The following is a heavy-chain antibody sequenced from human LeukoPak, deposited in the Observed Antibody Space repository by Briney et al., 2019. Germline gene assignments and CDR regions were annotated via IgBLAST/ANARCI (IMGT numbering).Heavy chain of an antibody. D-gene: IGHD6-13*01. V-gene: IGHV4-38-2*02. J-gene: IGHJ5*02. CDR2: IYHSGST. Sequence: SETLSLTCNVSGYSISSGYFWGWIRQSPGKGLEWIGSIYHSGSTYYNPSLKSRVTISVDTSKNQFSLKLSSVTAADTAVYYCARGYYSSWYVNWFDPWGQGTLVTVSS. CDR1: GYSISSGYF. CDR3: ARGYYSSWYVNWFDP.